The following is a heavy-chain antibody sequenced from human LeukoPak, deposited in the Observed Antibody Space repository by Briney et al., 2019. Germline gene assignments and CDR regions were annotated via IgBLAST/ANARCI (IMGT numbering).Heavy chain of an antibody. J-gene: IGHJ4*02. CDR3: ARDLALQWLVPSPFGY. CDR2: INPSGGST. D-gene: IGHD6-19*01. CDR1: GYTFTSYY. V-gene: IGHV1-46*01. Sequence: GASVKVSCKASGYTFTSYYMHWVRQAPGQGLEWMGIINPSGGSTSYAQKFQGRVTMTRDTSTSTVYMELSSLRSEDTAVYYCARDLALQWLVPSPFGYWGQGTLVTVSS.